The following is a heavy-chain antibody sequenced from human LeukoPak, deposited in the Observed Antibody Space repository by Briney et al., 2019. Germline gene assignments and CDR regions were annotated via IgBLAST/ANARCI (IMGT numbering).Heavy chain of an antibody. J-gene: IGHJ3*02. Sequence: GESLKISCKGSGYSFTSYWIGWVRQMPGKGLECMGIIYPGDSDTRYSPSFQGQVTISADKSISTAYLQWSSLKASDTAMYYCARRGIGYCSSTSCADAFDIWGQGTMVTVSS. CDR3: ARRGIGYCSSTSCADAFDI. CDR1: GYSFTSYW. D-gene: IGHD2-2*01. CDR2: IYPGDSDT. V-gene: IGHV5-51*01.